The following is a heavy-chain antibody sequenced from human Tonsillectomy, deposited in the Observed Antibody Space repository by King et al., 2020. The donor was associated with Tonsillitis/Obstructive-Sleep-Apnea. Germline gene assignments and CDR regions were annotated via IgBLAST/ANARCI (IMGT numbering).Heavy chain of an antibody. CDR2: ISSSSTI. D-gene: IGHD6-19*01. CDR3: SRGPGIAVGFDY. Sequence: VQLVESGGGLVQPGGSLRLSCAASGFTFSSYSMNWVRQAPGKGLEWVSYISSSSTIYYADSLKGRFTISRDNAKNSLYQQMNSLRDENTAVYYCSRGPGIAVGFDYCGQGTLVTVSS. J-gene: IGHJ4*02. V-gene: IGHV3-48*02. CDR1: GFTFSSYS.